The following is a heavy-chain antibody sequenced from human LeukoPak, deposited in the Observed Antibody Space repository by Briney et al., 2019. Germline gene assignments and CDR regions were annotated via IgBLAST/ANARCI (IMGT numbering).Heavy chain of an antibody. J-gene: IGHJ5*02. CDR3: ATGGNWFDP. D-gene: IGHD3-16*01. Sequence: PSETLSLTCSVSGGSIGPYYWSWIRQPPGKGLEWIGYIYYTGTTDYNPSLKGRVTISLDTSKNQFSLKLSSVTAADTAVYHCATGGNWFDPWGQGTLVTVSS. CDR1: GGSIGPYY. V-gene: IGHV4-59*01. CDR2: IYYTGTT.